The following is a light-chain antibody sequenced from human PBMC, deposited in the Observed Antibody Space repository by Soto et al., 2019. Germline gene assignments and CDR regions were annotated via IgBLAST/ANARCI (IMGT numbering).Light chain of an antibody. CDR3: QQYGSSPFT. J-gene: IGKJ3*01. Sequence: EIVLTQSPGTLSLSPGERATLSCRASQRITTVAWYQQKPGQPPRLLISGSSIRATGIPKRFSGSASGTNFTLTISSLEPEDFAVFYCQQYGSSPFTFGPGTKVDIK. V-gene: IGKV3-20*01. CDR1: QRITT. CDR2: GSS.